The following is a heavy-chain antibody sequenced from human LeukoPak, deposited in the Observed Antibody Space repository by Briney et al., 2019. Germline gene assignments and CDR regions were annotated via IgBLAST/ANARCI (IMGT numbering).Heavy chain of an antibody. CDR2: ISAYNGNT. CDR3: ARDGPFIAVAGTDY. J-gene: IGHJ4*02. V-gene: IGHV1-18*01. D-gene: IGHD6-19*01. CDR1: GYTFTSYG. Sequence: ASVNVSCKASGYTFTSYGISWVRQAPGQGLEWMGWISAYNGNTNYAQKLQGRVTMTTDTSTSTAYMELRSLRSDDTAVYYCARDGPFIAVAGTDYWGQGTLVTVSS.